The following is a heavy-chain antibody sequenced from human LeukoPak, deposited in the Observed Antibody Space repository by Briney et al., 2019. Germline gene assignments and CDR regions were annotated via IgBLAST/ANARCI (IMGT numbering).Heavy chain of an antibody. V-gene: IGHV5-51*01. Sequence: GEFLKISCKGSGYSFTSYWIGWVRQMPGKGLEWMGIIYPGDSDTRYSPSFQGQVTISADKSISTAYLQWSSLKASDTAMYYCARQGLYSYGYDYYYGMDVWGQGTTVTVSS. D-gene: IGHD5-18*01. J-gene: IGHJ6*02. CDR3: ARQGLYSYGYDYYYGMDV. CDR2: IYPGDSDT. CDR1: GYSFTSYW.